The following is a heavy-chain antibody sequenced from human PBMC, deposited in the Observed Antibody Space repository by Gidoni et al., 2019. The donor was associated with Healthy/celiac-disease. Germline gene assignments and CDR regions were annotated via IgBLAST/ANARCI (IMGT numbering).Heavy chain of an antibody. CDR3: ARDDDL. CDR1: GYSISSGYY. J-gene: IGHJ5*02. CDR2: IYHSGST. Sequence: QVQLQESGPGLVKPSETLSLTCAVSGYSISSGYYWGWIRQPPGKGLEWIGSIYHSGSTYYNPSLKSRVTISVDTSKNQFSLKLSSVTAADTAVYYCARDDDLWGQGTLVTVSS. V-gene: IGHV4-38-2*02.